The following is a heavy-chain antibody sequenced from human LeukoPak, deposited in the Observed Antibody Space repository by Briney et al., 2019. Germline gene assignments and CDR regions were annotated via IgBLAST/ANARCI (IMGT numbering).Heavy chain of an antibody. D-gene: IGHD5-24*01. V-gene: IGHV4-59*08. J-gene: IGHJ4*02. CDR3: ARSRRDGYKIDY. CDR2: IYYSGST. Sequence: SETLSLNRTVSGGSISSYYWSWIRQPPGKGLEWIGYIYYSGSTNYNPSLKSRVTISVDTSKNQFSLKLSSVTAADTAVYYCARSRRDGYKIDYWGQGTLVTVSS. CDR1: GGSISSYY.